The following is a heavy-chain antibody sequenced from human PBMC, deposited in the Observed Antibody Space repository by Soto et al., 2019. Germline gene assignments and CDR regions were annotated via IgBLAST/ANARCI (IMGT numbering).Heavy chain of an antibody. CDR2: IYYSGST. CDR3: AWIRDDCDY. CDR1: GGSISSYY. D-gene: IGHD3-10*01. J-gene: IGHJ4*02. V-gene: IGHV4-59*08. Sequence: QVQLQESGPGLVKPSETLSLTCTVSGGSISSYYWSWIRQPPGKGLEWIGYIYYSGSTNYNPSLKSRVTIAVDTSKNQAALKLSSGTAADTAVYYCAWIRDDCDYWGQGTLVTVSS.